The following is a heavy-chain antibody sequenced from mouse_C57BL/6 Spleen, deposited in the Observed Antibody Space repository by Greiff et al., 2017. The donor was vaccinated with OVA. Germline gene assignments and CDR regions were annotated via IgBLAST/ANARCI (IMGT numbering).Heavy chain of an antibody. CDR2: IDPSDSYT. J-gene: IGHJ1*03. CDR3: ARHEGDYYGSSYWYFDV. CDR1: GYTFTSYW. Sequence: VQLQQPGAELVMPGASVKLSCKASGYTFTSYWMHWVKQRPGQGLEWIGEIDPSDSYTNYNQKFKGKSTLTVDKSSSTAYMQLSSLTSEDSAVYFCARHEGDYYGSSYWYFDVWGTGTTVTVSS. V-gene: IGHV1-69*01. D-gene: IGHD1-1*01.